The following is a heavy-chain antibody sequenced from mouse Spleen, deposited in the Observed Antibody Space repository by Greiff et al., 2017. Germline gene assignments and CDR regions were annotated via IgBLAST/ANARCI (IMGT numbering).Heavy chain of an antibody. CDR2: IDPSDSYT. CDR1: GYTFTSYW. V-gene: IGHV1-50*01. CDR3: VRGDY. Sequence: QVQLQQPGAELVKPGASVKLSCKASGYTFTSYWMQWVKQRPGQGLEWIGEIDPSDSYTNYNQKFKGKATLTVDTSSSTAYMQLSSLTSEDSAVYYCVRGDYWGQGTTLTVSS. J-gene: IGHJ2*01.